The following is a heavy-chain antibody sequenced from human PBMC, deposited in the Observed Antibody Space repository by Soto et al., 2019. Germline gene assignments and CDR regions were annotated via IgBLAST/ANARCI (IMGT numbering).Heavy chain of an antibody. V-gene: IGHV4-34*02. CDR2: IDHGGSP. CDR1: GGSFSGYY. Sequence: QVQLQQWGAGLLKSSETPSLTCAVYGGSFSGYYWSWIRQPPGKGLEWIGEIDHGGSPYFSPSLKSRVTISIDTSKNQFSLHLRSVTAADTAVYYCARRRSDSSGWGVRYYYAMDVWGQGTTVTVSS. J-gene: IGHJ6*02. CDR3: ARRRSDSSGWGVRYYYAMDV. D-gene: IGHD6-19*01.